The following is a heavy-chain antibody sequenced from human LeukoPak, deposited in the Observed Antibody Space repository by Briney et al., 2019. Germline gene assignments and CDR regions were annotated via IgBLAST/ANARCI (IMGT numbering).Heavy chain of an antibody. V-gene: IGHV1-18*01. CDR1: GGTFSSYA. J-gene: IGHJ6*03. CDR2: VSAYNGNT. CDR3: ARDTPWNYYYMDV. D-gene: IGHD1-1*01. Sequence: ASVKVSCKASGGTFSSYAISWVRQAPGQGLEWMGWVSAYNGNTNYAQKLQGRVTMTTDTSTSTAYMELRSLRSDDTAVYYCARDTPWNYYYMDVWGKGTTVTVS.